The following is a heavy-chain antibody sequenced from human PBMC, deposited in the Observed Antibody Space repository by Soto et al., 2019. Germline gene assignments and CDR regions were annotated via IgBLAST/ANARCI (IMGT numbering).Heavy chain of an antibody. V-gene: IGHV3-21*02. CDR1: GFTLTTYT. Sequence: EVQLVESGGGLVAPGGSLRLSCVASGFTLTTYTMNWVRQAPGTGLEWVSSINGRSNYKYYTDSVKGRFTISRDNPKNSLYLQMDSLRVEDTAVYYCVREDGLVGSNSAFDQWGQGTLVIVSS. CDR2: INGRSNYK. CDR3: VREDGLVGSNSAFDQ. D-gene: IGHD7-27*01. J-gene: IGHJ4*02.